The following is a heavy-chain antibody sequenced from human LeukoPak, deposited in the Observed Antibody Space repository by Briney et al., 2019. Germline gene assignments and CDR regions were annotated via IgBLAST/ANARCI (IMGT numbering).Heavy chain of an antibody. CDR1: RFTFSSYA. D-gene: IGHD6-19*01. V-gene: IGHV3-64*01. CDR3: ARGVLARGSSGWYFDY. CDR2: ISSNGGGT. Sequence: GGSLRLSCAASRFTFSSYAMHWVRQAPGKGLEYVSAISSNGGGTYYANSVKGRFTISRDNSKNTLYLQMGSLRAENMAVYYCARGVLARGSSGWYFDYWGQGTLVTVSS. J-gene: IGHJ4*02.